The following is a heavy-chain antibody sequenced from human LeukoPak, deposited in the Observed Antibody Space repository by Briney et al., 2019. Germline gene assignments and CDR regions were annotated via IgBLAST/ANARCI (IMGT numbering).Heavy chain of an antibody. CDR1: GYTFTSYA. V-gene: IGHV7-4-1*02. D-gene: IGHD6-13*01. J-gene: IGHJ6*02. Sequence: ASVKVSCKASGYTFTSYATNWVRQAPGQGLEWMGWINTNTGNPTYAQGFTGRFVFSLDTSVSTAYLQISSLKAEDTAVYYCARGRFVEGAAGKTRHYYYYGMDVWGQGTTVTVSS. CDR2: INTNTGNP. CDR3: ARGRFVEGAAGKTRHYYYYGMDV.